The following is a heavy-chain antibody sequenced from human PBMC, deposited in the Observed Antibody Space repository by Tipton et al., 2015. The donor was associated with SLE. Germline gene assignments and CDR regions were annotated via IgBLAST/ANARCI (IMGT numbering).Heavy chain of an antibody. CDR1: GGSLSGYY. CDR3: ARRPRYSSGWFNWFDP. CDR2: INHSGST. Sequence: TLSLTCAVYGGSLSGYYWSWIRQPPGKGLEWIGEINHSGSTNYNPSLKSRVTISVDTSKNQFSLKLSSVTAADTAVYYCARRPRYSSGWFNWFDPWGQGTLVTVSS. D-gene: IGHD6-19*01. V-gene: IGHV4-34*01. J-gene: IGHJ5*02.